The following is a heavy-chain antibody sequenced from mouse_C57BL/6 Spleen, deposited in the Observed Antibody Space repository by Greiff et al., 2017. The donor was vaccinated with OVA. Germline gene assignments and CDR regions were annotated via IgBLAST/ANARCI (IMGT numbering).Heavy chain of an antibody. V-gene: IGHV1-15*01. D-gene: IGHD2-2*01. CDR1: GYTFTDYE. Sequence: QVQLKESGAELVRPGASVTLSCKASGYTFTDYEMHWVKQTPVHGLEWIGAIDPATGGTAYNQKFKGKAILTADKSSSTAYMELRSLTSEDSAVYYCTGYGYDGAWFAYWGQGTLVTVSA. CDR3: TGYGYDGAWFAY. J-gene: IGHJ3*01. CDR2: IDPATGGT.